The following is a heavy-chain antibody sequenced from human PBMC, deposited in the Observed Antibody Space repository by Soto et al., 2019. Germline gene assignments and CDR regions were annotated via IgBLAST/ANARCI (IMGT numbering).Heavy chain of an antibody. CDR1: GFTFSSYG. CDR2: IWYDGSNK. J-gene: IGHJ4*02. CDR3: ARDQEVRGVIYTYFDY. Sequence: QVQLVESGGGVVQPGRSLRLSCAASGFTFSSYGMHWVRQAPGKGLEWVAVIWYDGSNKYYADSVKGRFTISRDNSKNTVYLQMNGLRAEDTAVYYCARDQEVRGVIYTYFDYWSQGTLVTVSS. D-gene: IGHD3-10*01. V-gene: IGHV3-33*01.